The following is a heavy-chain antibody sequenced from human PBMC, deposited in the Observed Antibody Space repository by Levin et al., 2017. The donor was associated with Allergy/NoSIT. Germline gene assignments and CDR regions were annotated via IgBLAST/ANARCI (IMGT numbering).Heavy chain of an antibody. D-gene: IGHD1-26*01. CDR2: IRSKANSYAT. CDR3: TSVRGVGPGWPHYYYGMDV. V-gene: IGHV3-73*01. J-gene: IGHJ6*02. CDR1: GFTFSGSA. Sequence: GGSLRLSCAASGFTFSGSAMHWVRQASGKGLEWVGRIRSKANSYATAYAASVKGRFTISRDDSKNTAYLQMNSLKTEDTAVYYCTSVRGVGPGWPHYYYGMDVWGQGTTVTVSS.